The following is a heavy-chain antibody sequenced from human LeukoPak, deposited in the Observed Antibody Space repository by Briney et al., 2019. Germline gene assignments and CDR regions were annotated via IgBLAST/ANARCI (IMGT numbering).Heavy chain of an antibody. Sequence: SVKVSCKASGGTFSSYAISWVRQAPGQGLEWMGGIIPIFGTANYAQKFQGRVTITADESTSTAYMELSSLRSEDTAVYYCAXXDXXXXXWSXYYDYWGQGTLVTVSS. CDR2: IIPIFGTA. D-gene: IGHD3-3*01. CDR3: AXXDXXXXXWSXYYDY. V-gene: IGHV1-69*13. J-gene: IGHJ4*02. CDR1: GGTFSSYA.